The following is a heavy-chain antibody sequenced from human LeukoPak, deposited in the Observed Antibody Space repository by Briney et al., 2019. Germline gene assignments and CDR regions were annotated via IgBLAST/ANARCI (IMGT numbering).Heavy chain of an antibody. J-gene: IGHJ4*02. CDR2: IIPILGIA. CDR1: GGTFSSYA. V-gene: IGHV1-69*04. D-gene: IGHD3-10*01. Sequence: SVKVSCKASGGTFSSYAISWVRQAPGQGLEWMGRIIPILGIANYAQKFQGRVTMTRNTSISTAYMELSSLRSEDTAVYYCARGPLWFGEFHFDYWGQGTLVTVSS. CDR3: ARGPLWFGEFHFDY.